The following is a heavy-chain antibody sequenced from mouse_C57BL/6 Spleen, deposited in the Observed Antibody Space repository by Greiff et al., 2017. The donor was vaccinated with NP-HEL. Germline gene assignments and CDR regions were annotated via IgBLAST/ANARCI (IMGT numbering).Heavy chain of an antibody. CDR2: INPSSGYT. V-gene: IGHV1-4*01. CDR3: ARTGTRVWYFDY. D-gene: IGHD4-1*01. CDR1: GYTFTSYT. J-gene: IGHJ2*01. Sequence: VQLQQSGAELARPGASVKMSCKASGYTFTSYTMHWVKQRPGQGLEWIGYINPSSGYTKYNQKFKDKATLTADKSSSTAYMQLSSLTSEDSAVYYCARTGTRVWYFDYWGQGTTLTVSS.